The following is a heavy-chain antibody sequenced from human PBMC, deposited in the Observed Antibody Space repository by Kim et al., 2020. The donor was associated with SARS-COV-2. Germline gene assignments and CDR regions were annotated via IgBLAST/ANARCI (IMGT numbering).Heavy chain of an antibody. Sequence: GGSLRLSCAASGFTFSSYAMHWVRQAPGKGLEWVAVISYDGSNKYYADSVKGRFTISRDNSKNTLYLQMNSLRAEDTAVYYCARDRFDVWATRAMGPYYYYGMDVWGQGTTVTVSS. CDR1: GFTFSSYA. CDR3: ARDRFDVWATRAMGPYYYYGMDV. CDR2: ISYDGSNK. J-gene: IGHJ6*02. V-gene: IGHV3-30-3*01. D-gene: IGHD5-18*01.